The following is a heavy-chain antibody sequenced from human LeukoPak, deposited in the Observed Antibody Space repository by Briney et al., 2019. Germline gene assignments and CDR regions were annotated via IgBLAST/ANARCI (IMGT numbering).Heavy chain of an antibody. J-gene: IGHJ5*02. Sequence: GGSLRLSCAASGLTFNNHYMTWVRQAPGKGLEWVANIKQDGSETYYLDSVKGRFTISRDNAKNSLYLQMNNVRAEDTAVYYCARDSLGGSCYVSWGQGTLVTVSS. D-gene: IGHD3-22*01. CDR3: ARDSLGGSCYVS. CDR1: GLTFNNHY. CDR2: IKQDGSET. V-gene: IGHV3-7*04.